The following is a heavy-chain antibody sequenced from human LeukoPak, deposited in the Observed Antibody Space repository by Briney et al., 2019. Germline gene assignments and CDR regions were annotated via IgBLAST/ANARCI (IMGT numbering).Heavy chain of an antibody. Sequence: SETLSLTCTVSGGSIRSGSYFWTWIRQPAGKALEWIGRVDSSGTTNYNPSLKSRVTISVDTSKNQFSLKLSSVTAADTAVYYCARGDWQYINNWSNWFDPWGQGTLVTVPS. D-gene: IGHD6-13*01. CDR3: ARGDWQYINNWSNWFDP. J-gene: IGHJ5*02. CDR1: GGSIRSGSYF. V-gene: IGHV4-61*02. CDR2: VDSSGTT.